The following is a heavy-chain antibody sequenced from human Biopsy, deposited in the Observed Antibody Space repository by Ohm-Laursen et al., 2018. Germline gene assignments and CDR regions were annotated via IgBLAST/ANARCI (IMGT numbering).Heavy chain of an antibody. CDR3: ARGSNEYGGLYFPH. J-gene: IGHJ1*01. CDR1: GGSFTGHY. D-gene: IGHD4-23*01. V-gene: IGHV4-59*11. Sequence: SDTLPLTCTVSGGSFTGHYWTWIRQPPGKGLEWIGHISHTGYTSYKSSLKSRVTISLDTSREHFSLRLTSLAAADTAVYYCARGSNEYGGLYFPHWGQGTLVTVSS. CDR2: ISHTGYT.